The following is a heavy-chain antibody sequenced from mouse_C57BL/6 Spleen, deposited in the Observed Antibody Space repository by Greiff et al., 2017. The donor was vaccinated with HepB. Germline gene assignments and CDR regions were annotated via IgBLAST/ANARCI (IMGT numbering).Heavy chain of an antibody. CDR1: GYSITSGYS. V-gene: IGHV3-6*01. D-gene: IGHD1-2*01. CDR2: ISYDGSN. CDR3: ASLRPWYFDV. Sequence: EVKLQESGPGLVKPSQSLSLTCSVTGYSITSGYSWTWIRPFPGNNLEWMGYISYDGSNNYNPSLKNRISITRDTSKNQFFLKLNSVTTEDTATYYCASLRPWYFDVWGTGTTVTVSS. J-gene: IGHJ1*03.